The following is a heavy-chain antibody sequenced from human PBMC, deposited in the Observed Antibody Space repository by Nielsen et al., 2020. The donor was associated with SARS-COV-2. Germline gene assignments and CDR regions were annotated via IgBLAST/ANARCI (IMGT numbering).Heavy chain of an antibody. J-gene: IGHJ5*02. V-gene: IGHV3-11*05. CDR2: ISNSNRYT. CDR1: GFNFSDYF. D-gene: IGHD3-10*01. CDR3: ARATLHSLRSSWFEGIDP. Sequence: GGSLRLSCAASGFNFSDYFMAWIRQVPGKGLHSVSYISNSNRYTKYADSVMGRFTISRDNTKNSLYLQMDSLRVEDTAVYFCARATLHSLRSSWFEGIDPWGQGTLVTVSS.